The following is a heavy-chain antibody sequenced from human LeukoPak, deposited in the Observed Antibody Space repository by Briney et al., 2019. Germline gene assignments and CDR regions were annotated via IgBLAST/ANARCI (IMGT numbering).Heavy chain of an antibody. Sequence: GGSLRLSCAASGFTFSSFGMHWVRQTPGKGLEWVAFIRSDESNKNYADSVKGRFTISRDNSQNTLYLQMNSLRSEDTAVYYCAEDLMVWGQGILVTVSS. D-gene: IGHD3-10*01. CDR1: GFTFSSFG. CDR3: AEDLMV. J-gene: IGHJ4*02. V-gene: IGHV3-30*02. CDR2: IRSDESNK.